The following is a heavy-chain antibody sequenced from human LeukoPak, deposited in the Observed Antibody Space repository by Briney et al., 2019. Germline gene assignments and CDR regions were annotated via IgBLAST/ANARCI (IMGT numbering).Heavy chain of an antibody. CDR3: ASKWSGSYPFDY. D-gene: IGHD3-3*01. CDR1: GFTFSTYS. CDR2: INRGGDTT. Sequence: GGSLRLSCAASGFTFSTYSMNWVRRAPGKGLEWVSIINRGGDTTYYADSVKGRFTISRDNSKNTVYLQMDSLRVEDTAVYYCASKWSGSYPFDYWGRGTLVTASS. J-gene: IGHJ4*02. V-gene: IGHV3-23*01.